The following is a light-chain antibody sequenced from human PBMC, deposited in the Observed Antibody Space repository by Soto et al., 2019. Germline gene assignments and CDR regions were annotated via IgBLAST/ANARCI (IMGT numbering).Light chain of an antibody. V-gene: IGLV2-8*01. CDR1: SSDVGGSDF. Sequence: QSALTQPPSASGSPGQSVAISCTRTSSDVGGSDFVSWYQQHPGEAPKLMVYEVSKRPSGVPDRFSGSKSGNTASLTVSGLQAEDEADYYCASYAGSDLYVFGTGTKLTVL. J-gene: IGLJ1*01. CDR3: ASYAGSDLYV. CDR2: EVS.